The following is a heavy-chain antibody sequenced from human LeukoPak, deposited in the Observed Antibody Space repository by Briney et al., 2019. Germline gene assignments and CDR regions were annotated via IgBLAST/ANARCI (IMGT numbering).Heavy chain of an antibody. CDR1: GFTFSHYA. V-gene: IGHV3-30-3*01. J-gene: IGHJ6*02. Sequence: PGGSLRLSCAASGFTFSHYAMHWVRQAPGKGLEWVALISYDGSNIQYADSLKGRFTISRDNSENTLYLQMNSLRVDDTAVYYCARDLPPEDVWGQGTTVTVSS. CDR3: ARDLPPEDV. CDR2: ISYDGSNI.